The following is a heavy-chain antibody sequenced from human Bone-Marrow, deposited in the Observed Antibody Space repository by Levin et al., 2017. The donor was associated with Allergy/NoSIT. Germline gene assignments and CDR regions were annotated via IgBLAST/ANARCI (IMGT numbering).Heavy chain of an antibody. V-gene: IGHV3-21*01. CDR1: GFTFSLYS. D-gene: IGHD2/OR15-2a*01. CDR3: ARGIIGDVRVAHKEAFDI. CDR2: ISSSGTDM. Sequence: PGGSLRLSCTVSGFTFSLYSMNWVRQAPGKGLEWVSSISSSGTDMYNADSVKGRFTISRDNAKNSLNLQMSSLRAEDTAFYYCARGIIGDVRVAHKEAFDIWGQGTMVTVSS. J-gene: IGHJ3*02.